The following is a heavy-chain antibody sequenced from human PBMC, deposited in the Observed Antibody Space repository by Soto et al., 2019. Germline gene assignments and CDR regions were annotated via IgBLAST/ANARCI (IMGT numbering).Heavy chain of an antibody. Sequence: QVQLVESGGGVVQPGRSLRLSCAASGFTFSNYGMHWVRQAPGKGLEWVAVISYDGSNKYYADSVKGRFTISRDNSKNTLYLQMNSLRAEDTDVYYLAKDIVATLSRTYYYGMDVWGQGTTVTVSS. D-gene: IGHD5-12*01. J-gene: IGHJ6*02. CDR3: AKDIVATLSRTYYYGMDV. V-gene: IGHV3-30*18. CDR2: ISYDGSNK. CDR1: GFTFSNYG.